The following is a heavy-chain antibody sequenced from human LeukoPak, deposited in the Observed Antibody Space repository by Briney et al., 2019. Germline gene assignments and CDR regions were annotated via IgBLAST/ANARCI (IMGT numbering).Heavy chain of an antibody. Sequence: SETLSLTCTVSGGSISSYYWSWLRQPPGKGLEWIGYFYYSGSPNYNPSLKSRVTISVDTSKNQFSLKLSSVTAADTAVYYCASFGSSGYYSAAEYFQHWGQGTLVTVSS. J-gene: IGHJ1*01. CDR1: GGSISSYY. D-gene: IGHD3-22*01. V-gene: IGHV4-59*01. CDR3: ASFGSSGYYSAAEYFQH. CDR2: FYYSGSP.